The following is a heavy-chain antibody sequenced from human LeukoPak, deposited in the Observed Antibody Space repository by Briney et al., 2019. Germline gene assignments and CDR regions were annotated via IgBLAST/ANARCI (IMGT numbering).Heavy chain of an antibody. J-gene: IGHJ4*02. V-gene: IGHV4-39*01. CDR3: ADYDSSGYYVDN. Sequence: PSETLSLTCSVSGGSISSSNYYWGWIRQPPGKGLEGIGTIYYSGSTYYNPSLKSRVIISVDTSKNQFSLKLSSVTAADTAVYYCADYDSSGYYVDNWGQGTLVTVSS. D-gene: IGHD3-22*01. CDR1: GGSISSSNYY. CDR2: IYYSGST.